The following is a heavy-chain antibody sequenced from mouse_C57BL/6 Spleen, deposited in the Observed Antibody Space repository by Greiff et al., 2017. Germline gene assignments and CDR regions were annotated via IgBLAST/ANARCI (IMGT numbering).Heavy chain of an antibody. J-gene: IGHJ2*01. CDR2: INPGSGGT. Sequence: QVQLKESGAELVRPGTSVKVSCKASGYAFTNYLIEWVQQRPGQGLEWIGVINPGSGGTNYTEKFKGKATLTADKSSSTAYMQLSSLTSEDSAVYFCARSDYYGSRYFDYWGQGTTLTVSS. CDR3: ARSDYYGSRYFDY. CDR1: GYAFTNYL. V-gene: IGHV1-54*01. D-gene: IGHD1-1*01.